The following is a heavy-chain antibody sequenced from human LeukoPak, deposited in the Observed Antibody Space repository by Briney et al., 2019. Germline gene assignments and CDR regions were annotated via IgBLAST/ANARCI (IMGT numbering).Heavy chain of an antibody. D-gene: IGHD6-13*01. CDR1: GGSFSGYY. CDR3: ARQGAAGTLSDF. J-gene: IGHJ4*02. V-gene: IGHV4-34*01. CDR2: INHSGST. Sequence: PSETLSLTCAVYGGSFSGYYWSWIRQPPGKGLEWIGEINHSGSTNYNPSLKSRVTISVDTSKNQFSLKLSSVTAADTAVYYCARQGAAGTLSDFWGQGTLVTVSS.